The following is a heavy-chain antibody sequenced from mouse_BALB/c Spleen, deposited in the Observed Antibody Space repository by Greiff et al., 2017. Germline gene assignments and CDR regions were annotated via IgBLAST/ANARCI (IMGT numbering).Heavy chain of an antibody. CDR2: INPSNGGT. CDR1: GYTFTSYY. J-gene: IGHJ3*01. Sequence: LVESGAELVKPGASVKLSCKASGYTFTSYYMYWVKQRPGQGLEWIGEINPSNGGTNFNEKFKSKATLTVDKSSSTAYMQLSSLTSEDSAVYYCTRSDRYDWFAYWGQGTLVTVSA. CDR3: TRSDRYDWFAY. V-gene: IGHV1S81*02. D-gene: IGHD2-14*01.